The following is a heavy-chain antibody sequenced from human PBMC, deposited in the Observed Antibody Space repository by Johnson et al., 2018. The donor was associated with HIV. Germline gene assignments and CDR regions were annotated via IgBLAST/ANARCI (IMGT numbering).Heavy chain of an antibody. D-gene: IGHD1-1*01. CDR2: IRYDGSNK. Sequence: QEQLVESGGGVVQPGGSLRLSCAASGFTFSSYGMHWVRQAPGKGLEWVAFIRYDGSNKYYADSVKGRFTISRDNSKNTLYLQMNTLTVEDTAVYYCARDLWSRPGADALEMWGQGTMVTVSS. J-gene: IGHJ3*02. CDR3: ARDLWSRPGADALEM. CDR1: GFTFSSYG. V-gene: IGHV3-30*02.